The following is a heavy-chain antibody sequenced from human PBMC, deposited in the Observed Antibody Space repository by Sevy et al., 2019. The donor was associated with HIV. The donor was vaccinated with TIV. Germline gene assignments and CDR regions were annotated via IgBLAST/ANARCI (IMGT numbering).Heavy chain of an antibody. CDR3: VSHYDTSGYYFDY. V-gene: IGHV4-31*03. Sequence: SETLSLTCSVSAGSLTSEAYYWSWIRQYPGKGLEWIGYIYHSGTTYYNPSLKSRVTMSIDTSKEYCSLSLRFLTAADAAVYYCVSHYDTSGYYFDYWGQGTLVTVSS. CDR1: AGSLTSEAYY. J-gene: IGHJ4*02. D-gene: IGHD3-22*01. CDR2: IYHSGTT.